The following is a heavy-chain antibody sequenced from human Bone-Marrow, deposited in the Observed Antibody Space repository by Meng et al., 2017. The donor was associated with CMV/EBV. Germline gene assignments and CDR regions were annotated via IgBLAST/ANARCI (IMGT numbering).Heavy chain of an antibody. CDR1: RYSFTSYW. CDR2: IWPGDSET. J-gene: IGHJ4*02. V-gene: IGHV5-51*01. CDR3: ARLGDNGGY. D-gene: IGHD4-17*01. Sequence: GESLKISCKASRYSFTSYWIGWVRQMPGKGLEWMGIIWPGDSETRYSPSFEGQVTISADKSISTAYLQWSSLQASDTAMYYCARLGDNGGYWGQGTLVTVSS.